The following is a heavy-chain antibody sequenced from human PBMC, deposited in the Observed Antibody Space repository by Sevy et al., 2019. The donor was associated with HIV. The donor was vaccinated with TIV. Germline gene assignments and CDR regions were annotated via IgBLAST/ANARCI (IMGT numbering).Heavy chain of an antibody. CDR1: GFTVSSNY. V-gene: IGHV3-53*01. J-gene: IGHJ3*02. CDR2: TYAGGST. CDR3: ATHASDYDSTGYLERDAFDI. Sequence: GGSLRLSCAASGFTVSSNYMSWVRQAPGKGLEWVSVTYAGGSTYYADSVKGRFTISRDNSKNTLYLQMNSLRAEDTAVYYCATHASDYDSTGYLERDAFDIWGQWTMVTVSS. D-gene: IGHD3-22*01.